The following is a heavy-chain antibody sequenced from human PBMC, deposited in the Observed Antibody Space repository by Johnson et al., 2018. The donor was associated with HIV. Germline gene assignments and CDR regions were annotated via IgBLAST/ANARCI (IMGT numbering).Heavy chain of an antibody. V-gene: IGHV3-30*04. D-gene: IGHD2-21*02. CDR3: AKDQYCGGDCYPDAFDI. CDR2: ISYDGSNK. Sequence: QVQLVESGGGLVQPGGSLRLSCAASGFTFSSYAMHWVRQAPGKGLEWVAVISYDGSNKYYADSVKGRFTISRDNSKNTLYLQMNSLRAEDTAVYYCAKDQYCGGDCYPDAFDIWGQGTMVTVSS. CDR1: GFTFSSYA. J-gene: IGHJ3*02.